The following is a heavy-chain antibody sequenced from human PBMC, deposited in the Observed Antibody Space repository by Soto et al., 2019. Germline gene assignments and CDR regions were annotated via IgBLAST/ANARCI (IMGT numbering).Heavy chain of an antibody. Sequence: QVQLQESGPGLVKPSETLSLTCTFSGGSMSRYYWIWIRQAPGKGLEWIVYIYCSGYTKYDPSLKSRVTMSVDTAKNQFSLKLSSVTAADTAVYYCAGGMAPIELDFWGQGTLGTASS. D-gene: IGHD3-16*01. CDR2: IYCSGYT. J-gene: IGHJ4*02. CDR1: GGSMSRYY. CDR3: AGGMAPIELDF. V-gene: IGHV4-59*01.